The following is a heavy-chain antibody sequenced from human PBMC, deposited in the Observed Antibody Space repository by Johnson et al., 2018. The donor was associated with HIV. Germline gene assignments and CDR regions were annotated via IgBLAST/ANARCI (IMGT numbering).Heavy chain of an antibody. CDR3: ATSRVLLYQPLRPHAFDI. J-gene: IGHJ3*02. CDR2: ISYDGSNK. D-gene: IGHD2-2*01. V-gene: IGHV3-30*03. CDR1: GFTFSSYG. Sequence: QVQLVESGGGVVQPGRSLRLSCAASGFTFSSYGMHWVRQAPGKGLEWVAVISYDGSNKYYADSVKGRFTISRDNTKNSLYLQMNSLRAEDTALYYCATSRVLLYQPLRPHAFDIWGQGTMVTVSS.